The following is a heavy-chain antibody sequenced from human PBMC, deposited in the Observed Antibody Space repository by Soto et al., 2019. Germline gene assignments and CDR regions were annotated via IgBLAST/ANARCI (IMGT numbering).Heavy chain of an antibody. Sequence: ASVKVSCKASGGTFSSYAISWVRQAPGQGLEWMGGIIPIFGTANYAQKFQGRVRITADESTSTAYMELSSLRSEDTAVYYCARDGRTGSGSYYNAWVYWGQGTLVTVSS. CDR3: ARDGRTGSGSYYNAWVY. D-gene: IGHD3-10*01. J-gene: IGHJ4*02. CDR2: IIPIFGTA. V-gene: IGHV1-69*13. CDR1: GGTFSSYA.